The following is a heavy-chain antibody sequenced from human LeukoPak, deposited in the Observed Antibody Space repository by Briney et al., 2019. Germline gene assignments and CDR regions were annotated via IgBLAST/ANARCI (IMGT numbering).Heavy chain of an antibody. Sequence: ASVKVSCKASEYTFVGHYMHWVRQAPGQGLEWMGWINPNSGVTTYAQKFQGRVTMTRDKSISTAYMELSRLSSDDTAVYYCARGRGYSYSWFDPWGQGALVTVSS. CDR2: INPNSGVT. J-gene: IGHJ5*02. D-gene: IGHD5-18*01. CDR1: EYTFVGHY. V-gene: IGHV1-2*02. CDR3: ARGRGYSYSWFDP.